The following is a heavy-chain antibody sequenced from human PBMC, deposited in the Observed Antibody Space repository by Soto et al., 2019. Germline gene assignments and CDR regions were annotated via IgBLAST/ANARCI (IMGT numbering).Heavy chain of an antibody. CDR1: GGTFNTYA. J-gene: IGHJ4*02. Sequence: QVQLVQSGAEMKKPGSSVKVSCQSSGGTFNTYAMNWVRQAPGQGPEWMGDISPMFGAANYAPKFRGRVTIPADESRATSYMQLSSLTSEDTALYFCAREVQVHTPAFVYWGQGTLVTVSS. V-gene: IGHV1-69*19. D-gene: IGHD3-10*01. CDR3: AREVQVHTPAFVY. CDR2: ISPMFGAA.